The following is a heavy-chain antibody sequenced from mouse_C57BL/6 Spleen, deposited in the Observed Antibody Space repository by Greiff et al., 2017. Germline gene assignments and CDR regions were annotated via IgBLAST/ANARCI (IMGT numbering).Heavy chain of an antibody. J-gene: IGHJ3*01. D-gene: IGHD3-3*01. V-gene: IGHV1-15*01. CDR1: GYTFTDYE. CDR3: TRAGTDY. Sequence: VKLQESGAELVRPGASVTLSCKASGYTFTDYEMHWVKQTPVHGLEWIGAIDPETGGTAYNQKFKGKAILTADKSSSTAYMELRSLTSEDSAVYYCTRAGTDYWGQGTLVTVSA. CDR2: IDPETGGT.